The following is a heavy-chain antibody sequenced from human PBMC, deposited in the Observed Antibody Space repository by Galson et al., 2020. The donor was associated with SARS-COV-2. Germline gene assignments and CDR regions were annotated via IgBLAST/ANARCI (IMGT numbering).Heavy chain of an antibody. CDR1: GFSFSSYA. J-gene: IGHJ6*02. Sequence: GGSLRLSCRASGFSFSSYAMNWVRQAPGKGLEWVSTISTGVGRTWYADSVKGRFSISRDNSKNTLYLQMNSLRAEDTAVYFCAKDGQIVLVADTIRVVLDVWGQGTTVTVS. D-gene: IGHD2-2*01. CDR2: ISTGVGRT. V-gene: IGHV3-23*01. CDR3: AKDGQIVLVADTIRVVLDV.